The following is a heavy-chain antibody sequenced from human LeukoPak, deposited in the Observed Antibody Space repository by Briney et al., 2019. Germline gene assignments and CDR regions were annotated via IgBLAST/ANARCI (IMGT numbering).Heavy chain of an antibody. CDR2: ISYDGSNK. CDR1: GFTFSSYG. D-gene: IGHD2-15*01. Sequence: GGSLRLFCAASGFTFSSYGMHWVRQAPGKGLEWVAVISYDGSNKYYADSVKGRFTISRDNSKNTLYLQMNSLRAEDTAVYYCAKDKPLTYCSGGSCSLYYYYGMDVWGQGTTVTVSS. CDR3: AKDKPLTYCSGGSCSLYYYYGMDV. J-gene: IGHJ6*02. V-gene: IGHV3-30*18.